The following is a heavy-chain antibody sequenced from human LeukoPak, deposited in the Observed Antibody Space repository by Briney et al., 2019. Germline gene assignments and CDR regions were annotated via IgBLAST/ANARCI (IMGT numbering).Heavy chain of an antibody. Sequence: GGSLRLSCAASGLTFNSYSMNWVRQAPGKGLEWVSSISSSSSYIYYADSVKGRFTISRDNAKNSLYLQMNSLRAEDTAVYYCARGGSSGWYGDPWGQGTLVTVSS. V-gene: IGHV3-21*01. D-gene: IGHD6-19*01. J-gene: IGHJ5*02. CDR2: ISSSSSYI. CDR3: ARGGSSGWYGDP. CDR1: GLTFNSYS.